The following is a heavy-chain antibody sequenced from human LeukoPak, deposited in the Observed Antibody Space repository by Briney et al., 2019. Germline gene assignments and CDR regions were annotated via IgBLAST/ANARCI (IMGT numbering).Heavy chain of an antibody. J-gene: IGHJ4*02. D-gene: IGHD6-19*01. V-gene: IGHV3-9*01. CDR2: ISWNSGNI. Sequence: TGGSLRLSCAASGYTFDDYAMHWVRQAPGKGLEWVSGISWNSGNIGYADSVKGRFTISRDNANNSLYLQMNSLRAEDTALYYCAKDRSPGSGWFYLFDYWGQGTLVTVSS. CDR1: GYTFDDYA. CDR3: AKDRSPGSGWFYLFDY.